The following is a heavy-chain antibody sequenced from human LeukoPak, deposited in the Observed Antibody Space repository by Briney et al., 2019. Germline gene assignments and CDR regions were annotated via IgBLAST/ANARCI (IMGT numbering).Heavy chain of an antibody. CDR2: IYYSGST. D-gene: IGHD3-9*01. Sequence: SETLSLTCTVSGGSISSGGYYWSWIRQHPGKGLEWIGYIYYSGSTYYNPSLKSRVTISVDTSKNQFSLKLSSVTAADTAVYYCARVVHYDILTGYYYYMDVWGKGTTVTVSS. J-gene: IGHJ6*03. CDR1: GGSISSGGYY. V-gene: IGHV4-31*03. CDR3: ARVVHYDILTGYYYYMDV.